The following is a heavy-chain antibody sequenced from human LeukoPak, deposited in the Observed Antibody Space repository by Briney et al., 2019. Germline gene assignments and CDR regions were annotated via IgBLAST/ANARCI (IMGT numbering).Heavy chain of an antibody. CDR3: ARDDEDYYYGMDV. V-gene: IGHV1-69*13. Sequence: ASVEVSCKASGGTFSSYAISWVRQAPGQGLEWMGGIIPIFGTANYAQKFQGRVTITADESTSTAYMELSSLRSEDTAVYYCARDDEDYYYGMDVWGQGTTVTVSS. CDR1: GGTFSSYA. J-gene: IGHJ6*02. CDR2: IIPIFGTA.